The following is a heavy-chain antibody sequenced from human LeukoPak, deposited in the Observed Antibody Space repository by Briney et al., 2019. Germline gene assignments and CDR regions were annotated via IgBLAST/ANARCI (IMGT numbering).Heavy chain of an antibody. CDR1: GYTFTSYY. CDR2: INPSGGST. CDR3: ATSNAGLGGNFQH. D-gene: IGHD3-16*01. J-gene: IGHJ1*01. Sequence: GASVKVSCKASGYTFTSYYMHWVRQAPGQGLEWMGIINPSGGSTSYAQKFQGRVTMTRDTSISTLYMELSSLRSEDTAVYYCATSNAGLGGNFQHWGQGTLVTVSS. V-gene: IGHV1-46*01.